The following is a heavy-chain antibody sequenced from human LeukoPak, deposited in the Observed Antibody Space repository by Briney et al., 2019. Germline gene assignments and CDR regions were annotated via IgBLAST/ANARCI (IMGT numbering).Heavy chain of an antibody. CDR3: ATSGFGSGYYRGYYFDY. D-gene: IGHD3-3*01. V-gene: IGHV1-24*01. Sequence: EASVKVSCKVSGYTLTELSMHWVRQAPGKGLEWMGGFDPEDGETIYAQKFQGRVTMTEDTSTDTAYMELSSLRSEDTAVYYCATSGFGSGYYRGYYFDYWGQGTLVTVSS. J-gene: IGHJ4*02. CDR1: GYTLTELS. CDR2: FDPEDGET.